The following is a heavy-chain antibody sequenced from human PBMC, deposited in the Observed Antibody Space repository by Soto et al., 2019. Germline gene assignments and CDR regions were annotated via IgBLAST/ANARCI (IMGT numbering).Heavy chain of an antibody. J-gene: IGHJ4*02. V-gene: IGHV1-3*01. D-gene: IGHD6-19*01. CDR2: INAGNGNT. CDR3: AREGSSGWYGVDY. Sequence: EASVKVSCKASGYTFTSYAMHWVRQAPGQRLEWMGWINAGNGNTKYSQKFQGRVTITRDTSASTAYMELSSLRSEDTAVYYCAREGSSGWYGVDYWGQGTLVTVSS. CDR1: GYTFTSYA.